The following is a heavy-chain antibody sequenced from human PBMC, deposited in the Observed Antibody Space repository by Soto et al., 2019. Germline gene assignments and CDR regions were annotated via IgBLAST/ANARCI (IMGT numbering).Heavy chain of an antibody. V-gene: IGHV1-18*04. J-gene: IGHJ3*02. D-gene: IGHD6-13*01. Sequence: ASVKVSSTASGYTFSNYGITGVRKAPGQGLEWMGWVSAYNRNTNYAQKFEDRVSMTADESTTTAYMELSSLKHDDTAVYYCAREVAADGTFREDVFDIWGQGTLVTVS. CDR1: GYTFSNYG. CDR2: VSAYNRNT. CDR3: AREVAADGTFREDVFDI.